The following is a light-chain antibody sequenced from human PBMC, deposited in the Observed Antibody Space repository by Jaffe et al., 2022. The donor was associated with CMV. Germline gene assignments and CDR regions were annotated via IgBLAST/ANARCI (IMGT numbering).Light chain of an antibody. Sequence: QSVLTQPPSTSGTPELSVTISCSGSSSNVGSNSVTWYQQLPGTAPKLLLYSNNQRPSGVPARFSASKSGTSAALVISGLQSDDEADYYCAAWDDSLKGYVFGTGTRVTVL. CDR2: SNN. CDR3: AAWDDSLKGYV. CDR1: SSNVGSNS. V-gene: IGLV1-44*01. J-gene: IGLJ1*01.